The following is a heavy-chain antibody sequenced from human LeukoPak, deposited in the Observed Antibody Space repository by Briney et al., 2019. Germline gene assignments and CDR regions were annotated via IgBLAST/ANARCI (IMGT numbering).Heavy chain of an antibody. CDR2: IYTSGST. CDR3: ARAPNYDFWSGYLDY. CDR1: GGSISSGSYY. Sequence: SETLSLTCTVSGGSISSGSYYWSWIRQPAGKGLEWIGRIYTSGSTNYNPSLKSRVTISVDTSKNQFSLKLSSVTAADTAVYYCARAPNYDFWSGYLDYWGQGTLVTVSS. V-gene: IGHV4-61*02. J-gene: IGHJ4*02. D-gene: IGHD3-3*01.